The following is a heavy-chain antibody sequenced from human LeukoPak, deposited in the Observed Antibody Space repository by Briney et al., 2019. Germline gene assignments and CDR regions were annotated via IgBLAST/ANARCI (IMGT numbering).Heavy chain of an antibody. CDR1: GFTFSSFA. Sequence: GGSLRLSCAASGFTFSSFAMSWVRQAPGKGLEWVSAVRDSGRSTYYADSVKGRFTISRDNSKNTLYLQLNSLRAKDTAVYYCAKGLRSGGSCYPYYFDYWGQGTLVTVSS. CDR3: AKGLRSGGSCYPYYFDY. J-gene: IGHJ4*02. CDR2: VRDSGRST. D-gene: IGHD2-15*01. V-gene: IGHV3-23*01.